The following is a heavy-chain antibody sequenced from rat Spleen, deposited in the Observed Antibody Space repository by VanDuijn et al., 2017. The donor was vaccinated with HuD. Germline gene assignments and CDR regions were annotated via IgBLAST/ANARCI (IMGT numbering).Heavy chain of an antibody. D-gene: IGHD5-1*01. CDR3: ATSQLGPGY. CDR2: ISYDGSST. J-gene: IGHJ2*01. Sequence: EVQLVESGGGLVQPGRSLKLSCAASGFTFSTFAMAWVRQAPKKGLEWVATISYDGSSTYYRDSVKGRFTISRDNAKSTLYLQMDSLRSEDTATYYCATSQLGPGYWGQGVMVTVSS. V-gene: IGHV5-7*01. CDR1: GFTFSTFA.